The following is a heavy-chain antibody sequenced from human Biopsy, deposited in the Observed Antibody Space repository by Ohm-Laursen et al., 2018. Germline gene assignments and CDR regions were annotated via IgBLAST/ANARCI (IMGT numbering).Heavy chain of an antibody. CDR3: AADINVWNVNY. CDR2: FAPENGKT. V-gene: IGHV1-24*01. D-gene: IGHD1-1*01. CDR1: GCTLTELS. Sequence: GASVKVSCKVSGCTLTELSMHWVRQAPGKGLEWMGGFAPENGKTVYAQNFQARVSMTEDTSTDTAYMELRSLRSEDTAVYYCAADINVWNVNYWGQGTQVTVSS. J-gene: IGHJ4*02.